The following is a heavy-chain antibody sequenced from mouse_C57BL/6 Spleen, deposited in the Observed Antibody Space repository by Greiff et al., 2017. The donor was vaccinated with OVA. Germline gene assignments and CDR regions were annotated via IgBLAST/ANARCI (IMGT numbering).Heavy chain of an antibody. J-gene: IGHJ3*01. CDR3: ARSSYYGSSRFAY. CDR1: GYAFSSYW. CDR2: IYPGDGDT. Sequence: SGAELVKPGASVKISCKASGYAFSSYWMNWVKQRPGKGLEWIGQIYPGDGDTNYNGKFKGKATLTADKSSSTAYMQLSSLTSEDSAVYFCARSSYYGSSRFAYWGQGTLVTVSA. D-gene: IGHD1-1*01. V-gene: IGHV1-80*01.